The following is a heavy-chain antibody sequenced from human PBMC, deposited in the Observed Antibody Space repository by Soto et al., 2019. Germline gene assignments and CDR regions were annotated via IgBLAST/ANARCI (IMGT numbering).Heavy chain of an antibody. CDR2: TYYRSNWYT. V-gene: IGHV6-1*01. D-gene: IGHD2-8*01. CDR3: ARLIGNSWLDS. CDR1: GDSVSTNSAT. J-gene: IGHJ5*01. Sequence: QIHLQQSGPGLVKPSQTLSLTCAISGDSVSTNSATWHWIRQSPSRGLEWLGRTYYRSNWYTDYAVSVKGRITISPDTSNNQLSLQLNSVTPDDTAVYYCARLIGNSWLDSWGQGTLVTVSS.